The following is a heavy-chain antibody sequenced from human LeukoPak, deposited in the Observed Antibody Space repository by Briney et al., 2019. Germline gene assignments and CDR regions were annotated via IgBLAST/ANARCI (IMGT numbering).Heavy chain of an antibody. V-gene: IGHV1-18*01. CDR1: GYTFTNYG. CDR2: ISAYNGNT. J-gene: IGHJ3*02. D-gene: IGHD5-12*01. Sequence: GASVKVSCKPSGYTFTNYGISWVRQAPGQGLEWMGWISAYNGNTNYAQKLQGRVTMTTDTSTSTAYMELRSLRSDDTAVYYCARGDRGYSGYDIADAFDIWGQGTMVTVSS. CDR3: ARGDRGYSGYDIADAFDI.